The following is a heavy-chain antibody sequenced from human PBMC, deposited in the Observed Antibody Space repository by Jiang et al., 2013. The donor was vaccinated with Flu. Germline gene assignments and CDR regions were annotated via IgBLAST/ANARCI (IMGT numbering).Heavy chain of an antibody. CDR3: TRLPGSATYYDY. Sequence: LVQPGGSLRLSCVVSGFTFSNHWMSWVRQAPGKGLEWVASIKPDGSAKFHVDSVRGRFTISRDNAKNSLYLQMNSLRAEDTAVYYCTRLPGSATYYDYWGQGALVTVTS. CDR2: IKPDGSAK. V-gene: IGHV3-7*01. CDR1: GFTFSNHW. J-gene: IGHJ4*02.